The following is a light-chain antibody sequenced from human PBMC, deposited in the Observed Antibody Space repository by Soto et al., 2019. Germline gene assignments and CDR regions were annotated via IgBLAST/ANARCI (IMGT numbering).Light chain of an antibody. J-gene: IGLJ2*01. CDR1: SSDVGGYNY. Sequence: QSALTQPPSASGSPGQSVTISCTGTSSDVGGYNYVSWYQQHPGKAPKLMIYEVSKRPSGVPDRFSGSKSGNTASLTVSGLQAEDVADYYCSSYADTNNLLFGGGTKVTVL. CDR3: SSYADTNNLL. V-gene: IGLV2-8*01. CDR2: EVS.